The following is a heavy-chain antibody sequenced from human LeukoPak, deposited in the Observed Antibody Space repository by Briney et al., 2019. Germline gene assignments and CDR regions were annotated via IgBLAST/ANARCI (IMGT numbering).Heavy chain of an antibody. J-gene: IGHJ4*02. CDR3: VKGEVHGYHPTPDFGH. D-gene: IGHD5-18*01. CDR1: GFTFSKYA. Sequence: AGGSLRLSCAVSGFTFSKYAMHWVSQAPGKGLEWVASIRSDARQTYYPDSVKGRFTISRDNSKNTLYLQMDSLRSDETAVFYCVKGEVHGYHPTPDFGHWGQGTLLTVSS. CDR2: IRSDARQT. V-gene: IGHV3-30*02.